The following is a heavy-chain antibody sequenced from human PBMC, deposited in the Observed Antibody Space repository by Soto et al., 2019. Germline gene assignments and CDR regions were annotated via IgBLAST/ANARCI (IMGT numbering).Heavy chain of an antibody. V-gene: IGHV3-48*02. D-gene: IGHD6-13*01. CDR2: ISSSSSTI. J-gene: IGHJ4*02. CDR3: ARDARVSWYATDFDY. Sequence: GGSLRLSCAASGFTFSSYSMNWARQAPGKGLEWVSYISSSSSTIYYADSVKGRFTISRDNAKNSLYLQMNSLRDEDTAVYYCARDARVSWYATDFDYWGQGTLVTVSS. CDR1: GFTFSSYS.